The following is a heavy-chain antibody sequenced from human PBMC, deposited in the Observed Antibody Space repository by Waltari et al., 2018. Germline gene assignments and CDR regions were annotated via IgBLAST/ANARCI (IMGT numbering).Heavy chain of an antibody. Sequence: QVQLQESGPGLVKPSETLSLTCTVSGGSISSYYWSWIRQPPGKGLEWIGYIYYSGSTNYNPSLKSRVTISVDTSKNQFSLKLSSVTAADTAVYYCARVESWFDPWGQGTLVTVSS. J-gene: IGHJ5*02. CDR3: ARVESWFDP. D-gene: IGHD3-3*01. V-gene: IGHV4-59*01. CDR1: GGSISSYY. CDR2: IYYSGST.